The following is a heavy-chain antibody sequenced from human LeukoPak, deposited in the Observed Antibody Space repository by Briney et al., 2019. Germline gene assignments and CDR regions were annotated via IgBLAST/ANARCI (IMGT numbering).Heavy chain of an antibody. D-gene: IGHD1-14*01. J-gene: IGHJ4*02. V-gene: IGHV4-61*01. CDR2: IYYSGST. CDR3: WGRTKMQQYRKIGY. CDR1: GGSVSSGSYY. Sequence: PSETLSLTCTVSGGSVSSGSYYWSWIRQPPGKGLEWIGYIYYSGSTNYNPSLKSRVTISVDTSKNQFSLKLSSVTAADTAVYYLWGRTKMQQYRKIGYLGQGTLVTVSS.